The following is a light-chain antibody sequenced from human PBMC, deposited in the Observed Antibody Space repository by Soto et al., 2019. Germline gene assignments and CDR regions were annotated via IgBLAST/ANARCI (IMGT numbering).Light chain of an antibody. Sequence: DIQMTQSPSSLSASVGDRVTITCRASQSISNYLNWYQQKPGKAPKLLIHATSSLQSGVPSRFSGSGSGTDFTLTISSLQSEDFATYYCQQSYSSSPVTFGQGTRLEI. J-gene: IGKJ5*01. V-gene: IGKV1-39*01. CDR2: ATS. CDR3: QQSYSSSPVT. CDR1: QSISNY.